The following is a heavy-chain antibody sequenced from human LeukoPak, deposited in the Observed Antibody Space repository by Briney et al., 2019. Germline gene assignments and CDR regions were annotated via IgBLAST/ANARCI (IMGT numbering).Heavy chain of an antibody. J-gene: IGHJ1*01. CDR3: AHRGSYYSGSYRAEYFHH. Sequence: GPTLVKPTQTLTLPCTFSGFSLSTSGVGVGWIRQPPGKALEWLAPIYWNDDKRYSPSLKSRLTITKDTYKNQVVLTMTNMDPVDTATYYCAHRGSYYSGSYRAEYFHHWGQGTLVTVSS. V-gene: IGHV2-5*01. CDR2: IYWNDDK. D-gene: IGHD1-26*01. CDR1: GFSLSTSGVG.